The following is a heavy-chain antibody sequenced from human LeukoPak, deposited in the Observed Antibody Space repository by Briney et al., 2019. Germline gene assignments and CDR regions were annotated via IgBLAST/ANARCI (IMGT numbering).Heavy chain of an antibody. J-gene: IGHJ1*01. CDR1: GYTLTELS. Sequence: ASVKVSCKVSGYTLTELSMHWVRQAPGKGLEWMGGFDPGDGETIYAQKFQGRVTMTEDTSTDTAYMELSSLRSEDTAVYYCAAAPLLAYCGGVCYPSAEYFQHWGQGTLVTVSS. CDR2: FDPGDGET. D-gene: IGHD2-21*02. V-gene: IGHV1-24*01. CDR3: AAAPLLAYCGGVCYPSAEYFQH.